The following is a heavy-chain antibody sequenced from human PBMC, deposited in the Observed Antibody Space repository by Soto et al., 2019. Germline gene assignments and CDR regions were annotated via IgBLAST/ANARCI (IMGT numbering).Heavy chain of an antibody. CDR3: ARDVPYYFDY. CDR2: ISYDGSNK. Sequence: GGSLRLSCAASGFTFSSYAMHWVRQAPGKGLEWVAVISYDGSNKYYADSVKGRFTISRDNSKNTLYLQMNSLRAEDTAVYYCARDVPYYFDYWGQGTLLTVSS. J-gene: IGHJ4*02. CDR1: GFTFSSYA. V-gene: IGHV3-30-3*01.